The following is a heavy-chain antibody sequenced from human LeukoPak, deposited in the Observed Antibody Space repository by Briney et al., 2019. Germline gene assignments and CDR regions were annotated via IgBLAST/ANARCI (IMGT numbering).Heavy chain of an antibody. CDR1: GFTFSSYW. D-gene: IGHD3-3*01. J-gene: IGHJ1*01. CDR3: AKDVYDFWSGQGYFQH. Sequence: GGSLRLSCAASGFTFSSYWMNWVRQAPGKGLVWVSRINGDGSNIIYADSVKGRFTISRDNAKNTLYLQMNSLRAEDTAVYYCAKDVYDFWSGQGYFQHWGQGTLVTVSS. V-gene: IGHV3-74*01. CDR2: INGDGSNI.